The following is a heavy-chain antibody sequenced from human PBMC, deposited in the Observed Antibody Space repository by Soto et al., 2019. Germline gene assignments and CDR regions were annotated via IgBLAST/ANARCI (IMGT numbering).Heavy chain of an antibody. CDR1: GFTFSSYS. D-gene: IGHD3-10*01. CDR3: ARDSHYGSGSYYHYYYYYMDV. Sequence: GGSLRLSCAASGFTFSSYSMNWVRQAPGKGLEWVSYISSSSSTIYYADSVKGRFTISRDNAKNSLYLQMNSLRAEDTAVYYCARDSHYGSGSYYHYYYYYMDVWGKGTTVTVSS. CDR2: ISSSSSTI. J-gene: IGHJ6*03. V-gene: IGHV3-48*01.